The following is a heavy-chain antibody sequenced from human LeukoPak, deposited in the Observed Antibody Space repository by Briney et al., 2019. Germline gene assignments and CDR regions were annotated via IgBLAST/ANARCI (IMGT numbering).Heavy chain of an antibody. D-gene: IGHD5-18*01. CDR3: AKEYNFGYNFFDY. CDR1: GLTFSSFG. J-gene: IGHJ4*02. Sequence: GGSLRLSCAASGLTFSSFGMHWVRQAPGKGLDWVAFISYDGSDTYYAGSVKGRFTISRDNSKNTLYLQMNSLRAEDTAVYYCAKEYNFGYNFFDYWGQGTLVTVFS. CDR2: ISYDGSDT. V-gene: IGHV3-30*18.